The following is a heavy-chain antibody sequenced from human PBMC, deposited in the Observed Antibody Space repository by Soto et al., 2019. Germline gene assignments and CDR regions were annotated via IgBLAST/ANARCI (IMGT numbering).Heavy chain of an antibody. J-gene: IGHJ4*02. V-gene: IGHV3-23*01. CDR1: VFPFTTYT. Sequence: GGSPRLSCAASVFPFTTYTMNWVRLTAGKGLEWVAGINAGYNGVTYYADSVKGRFTISRDDSQDILFLQMHGLRADDTALYYCTKDRYPDGIWTFDFWGKGTLVTVSS. CDR3: TKDRYPDGIWTFDF. CDR2: INAGYNGVT. D-gene: IGHD2-15*01.